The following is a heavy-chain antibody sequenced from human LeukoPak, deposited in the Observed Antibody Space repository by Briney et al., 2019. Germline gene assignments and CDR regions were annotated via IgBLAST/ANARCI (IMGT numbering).Heavy chain of an antibody. CDR2: IFHSGDT. V-gene: IGHV4-4*02. Sequence: NPSETLSLTCAVSGDSISNNNWWSWVRQPPGKGLEWIGEIFHSGDTNYKPSLKSRVTISVDKSKNQFSLKLSSVTAADTAVYYCARDNGPSWIQLWHPRWFDPWGQGTLVTVSS. D-gene: IGHD5-18*01. CDR1: GDSISNNNW. J-gene: IGHJ5*02. CDR3: ARDNGPSWIQLWHPRWFDP.